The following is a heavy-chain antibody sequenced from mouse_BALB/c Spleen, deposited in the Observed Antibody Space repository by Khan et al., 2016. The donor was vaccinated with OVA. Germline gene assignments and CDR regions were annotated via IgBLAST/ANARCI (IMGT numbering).Heavy chain of an antibody. Sequence: QVQLQQSGAELARPGASVKMSCKASGYTFTSYTMHWVKQRPGQGLVWIGYIIPSSGYTNYNQKFKDKATLTADKSSSPSYMQLSSLTPEDSAVYYCAREGAYYRSDGWFAYWGQGTLVTVSA. J-gene: IGHJ3*01. CDR2: IIPSSGYT. D-gene: IGHD2-14*01. CDR3: AREGAYYRSDGWFAY. CDR1: GYTFTSYT. V-gene: IGHV1-4*01.